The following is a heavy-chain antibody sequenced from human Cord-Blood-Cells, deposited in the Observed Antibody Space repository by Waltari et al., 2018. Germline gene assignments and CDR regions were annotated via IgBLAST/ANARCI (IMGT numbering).Heavy chain of an antibody. CDR2: ISSSSSYI. V-gene: IGHV3-21*01. Sequence: EVQLVESGGGLVKPGGSLRLSCAASGFTFSSYSMNWVRQAPGKGLGWVASISSSSSYIDDADSVKGRFTITRDNAKNSLYLQMNSLRAEDTAVYYCARDRGYWGQGTLVTVSS. J-gene: IGHJ4*02. CDR1: GFTFSSYS. CDR3: ARDRGY.